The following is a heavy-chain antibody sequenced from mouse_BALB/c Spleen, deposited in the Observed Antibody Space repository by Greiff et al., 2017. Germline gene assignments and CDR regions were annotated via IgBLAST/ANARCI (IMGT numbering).Heavy chain of an antibody. D-gene: IGHD2-1*01. Sequence: EVKVEESGPGLVKPSQSLSLTCSVTGYSITSGYYWNWIRQFPGNKLEWMGYISYDGSNNYNPSLKNRISITRDTSKNQFFLKLNSVTTEDTATYYCARGVYGNPYYFDYWGQGTTLTVSS. V-gene: IGHV3-6*02. CDR1: GYSITSGYY. CDR2: ISYDGSN. J-gene: IGHJ2*01. CDR3: ARGVYGNPYYFDY.